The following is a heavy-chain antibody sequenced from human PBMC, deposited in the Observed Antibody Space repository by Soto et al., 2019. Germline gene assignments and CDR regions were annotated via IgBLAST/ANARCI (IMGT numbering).Heavy chain of an antibody. CDR2: INHSGST. Sequence: PSETLSLTCAVYGGSFSGYYWSWIRQPPGKGLEWIGEINHSGSTNYNPSLKSRVTISVDTSKNQFSLKLSSVTAADTAVYYCARGAPPNYDILTGYYRGEDNWFDPWGQGTPVTVSS. CDR3: ARGAPPNYDILTGYYRGEDNWFDP. CDR1: GGSFSGYY. J-gene: IGHJ5*02. V-gene: IGHV4-34*01. D-gene: IGHD3-9*01.